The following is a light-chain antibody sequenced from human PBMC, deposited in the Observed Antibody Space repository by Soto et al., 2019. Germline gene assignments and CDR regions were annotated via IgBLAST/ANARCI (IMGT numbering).Light chain of an antibody. J-gene: IGKJ4*01. CDR3: QQRYTWLLT. V-gene: IGKV3-11*01. Sequence: EIVLTQSPATLSLSPWDKATLACTASQSCNSYFAWYQQKPGPAPRLLIYDASNRATGIPARFSGSGSGTDFSLTISSLAPEDFAVYYCQQRYTWLLTCGGGTKVEL. CDR1: QSCNSY. CDR2: DAS.